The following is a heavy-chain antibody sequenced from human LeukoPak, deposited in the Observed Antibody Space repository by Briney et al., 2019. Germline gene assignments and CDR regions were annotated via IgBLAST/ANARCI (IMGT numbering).Heavy chain of an antibody. J-gene: IGHJ4*02. Sequence: GGSLRLSCVASGITVRNNYMTWVRQAPGKGLEWVSVIYNGGSIYYGDSVKGRFTISADNSRNMVYLQMNGLRAEDTAVYYCARTGGGNSGPFDYWGQGTLVTVS. V-gene: IGHV3-53*01. CDR3: ARTGGGNSGPFDY. CDR2: IYNGGSI. D-gene: IGHD4-23*01. CDR1: GITVRNNY.